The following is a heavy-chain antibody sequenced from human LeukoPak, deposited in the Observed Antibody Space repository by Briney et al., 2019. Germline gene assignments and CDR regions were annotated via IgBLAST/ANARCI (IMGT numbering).Heavy chain of an antibody. CDR1: GYTFTSYA. CDR3: ARMVRGVVAYFDL. Sequence: ASVKVSCKASGYTFTSYAMHWVRQAPGQRLEWMGWINAGNGNTKYSQKFQGRVTITRDTSASTAYMELSSLRSEDTAVYYCARMVRGVVAYFDLWGRGTLVTVSS. V-gene: IGHV1-3*01. D-gene: IGHD3-10*01. J-gene: IGHJ2*01. CDR2: INAGNGNT.